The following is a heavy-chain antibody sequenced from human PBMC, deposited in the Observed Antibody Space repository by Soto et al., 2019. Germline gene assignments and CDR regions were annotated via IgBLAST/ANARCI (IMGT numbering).Heavy chain of an antibody. CDR3: ARRGFCDY. CDR1: GFSFRDYW. CDR2: IKEDESEK. D-gene: IGHD3-10*01. J-gene: IGHJ4*02. V-gene: IGHV3-7*01. Sequence: EVQLVESGGGLVQPGGSLRLSCAASGFSFRDYWMSWVRQAPGKGLEWVANIKEDESEKYYVDSVKGRFTISRDNAKNSLYLQMNSLRAGDTAVYYCARRGFCDYWGQGTLVTVSS.